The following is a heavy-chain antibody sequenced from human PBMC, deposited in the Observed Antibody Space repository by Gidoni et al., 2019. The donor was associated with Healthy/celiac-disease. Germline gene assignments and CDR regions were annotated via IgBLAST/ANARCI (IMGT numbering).Heavy chain of an antibody. CDR3: ASGPWGYCSGGSCPWFDP. D-gene: IGHD2-15*01. Sequence: QVQLQQWGAGLLKPSENLSLTCAVYGGSFSGYYWSWIRQPPGKGLEWIGDINHSGSTNYNPSLKSRVTISVDTSKNQFSLKLSSVTAADTAVYYCASGPWGYCSGGSCPWFDPWGQGTLVTVSS. CDR2: INHSGST. J-gene: IGHJ5*02. V-gene: IGHV4-34*01. CDR1: GGSFSGYY.